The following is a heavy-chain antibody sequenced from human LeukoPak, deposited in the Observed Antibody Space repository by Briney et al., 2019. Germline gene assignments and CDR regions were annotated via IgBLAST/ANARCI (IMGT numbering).Heavy chain of an antibody. CDR1: GGSVSSGSYY. V-gene: IGHV4-61*01. J-gene: IGHJ4*02. Sequence: SETLSLTCTVSGGSVSSGSYYWSWIRQPPGKGLEWIGYIYYSGSTNYNPSLKRRVTISVDTSKNQFSLKLSSVTAADTAVSYCEREQTSYYDILTGYRYFDYWGQGPLVIVSS. CDR3: EREQTSYYDILTGYRYFDY. CDR2: IYYSGST. D-gene: IGHD3-9*01.